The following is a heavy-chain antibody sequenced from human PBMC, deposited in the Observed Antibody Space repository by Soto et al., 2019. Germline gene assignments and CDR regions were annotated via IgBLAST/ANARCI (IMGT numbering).Heavy chain of an antibody. Sequence: EVQLLESGGGLIQPGGSLRLSCAASEFTFSTYAMTWVRQAPGKGLEWVSAISGGGSSKYYADSVKGRFTISRDNAKNTLNRKMNSLRAEDTGVDYWAKKFVSGNYPWGMDVWGQGTTVTVSS. V-gene: IGHV3-23*01. CDR1: EFTFSTYA. CDR3: AKKFVSGNYPWGMDV. D-gene: IGHD4-4*01. CDR2: ISGGGSSK. J-gene: IGHJ6*02.